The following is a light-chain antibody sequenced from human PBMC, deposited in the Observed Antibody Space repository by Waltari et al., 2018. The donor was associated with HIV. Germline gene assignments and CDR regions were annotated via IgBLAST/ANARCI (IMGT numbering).Light chain of an antibody. V-gene: IGKV1-16*02. Sequence: DIQMTQSPSSLSASVGDRVSITCRASQYIHNSLAWFQQKPGKAPKSLIYGVSTLQSGVPSKFSGRKSVTNFTLTITSLLPEDFGIYFCQQYDICPITFGQGTRLDI. CDR2: GVS. CDR3: QQYDICPIT. CDR1: QYIHNS. J-gene: IGKJ5*01.